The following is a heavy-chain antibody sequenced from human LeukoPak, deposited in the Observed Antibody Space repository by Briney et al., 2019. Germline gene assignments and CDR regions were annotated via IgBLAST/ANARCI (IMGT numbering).Heavy chain of an antibody. D-gene: IGHD3-22*01. Sequence: SETLSLTCAVYGGSFSGYYWSWIRQPPGKGLEWIGEINHSGSTNYNPSLKSRVTISVDTSKNQFSLKLSSVTAADTAVYYCAREALDSRGYYPFDYWGRGTLVTVSS. CDR3: AREALDSRGYYPFDY. V-gene: IGHV4-34*01. CDR2: INHSGST. CDR1: GGSFSGYY. J-gene: IGHJ4*02.